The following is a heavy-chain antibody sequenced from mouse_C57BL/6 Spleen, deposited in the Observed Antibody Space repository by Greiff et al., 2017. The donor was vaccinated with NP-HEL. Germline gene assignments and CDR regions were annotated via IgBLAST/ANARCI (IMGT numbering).Heavy chain of an antibody. CDR2: IYPGDGDT. J-gene: IGHJ1*03. Sequence: VQLQQSGAELVKPGASVKISCKASGYAFSSYWMNWVKQRPGQGLEWIGQIYPGDGDTNYNGKFKGKATLTADKSSSTAYMQLSSLTSEDSAVYFCARAVLLLRSCWYFEVWGTGTTVTVSS. CDR1: GYAFSSYW. D-gene: IGHD1-1*01. V-gene: IGHV1-80*01. CDR3: ARAVLLLRSCWYFEV.